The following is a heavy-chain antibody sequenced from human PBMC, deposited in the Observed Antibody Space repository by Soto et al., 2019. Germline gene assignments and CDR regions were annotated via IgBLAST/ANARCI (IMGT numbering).Heavy chain of an antibody. J-gene: IGHJ4*02. CDR2: ISYDGSNK. Sequence: QVQLVESGGGVVQPGRSLRLSCAASGFTFSSYAMHWVRQAPGKGLEWVAVISYDGSNKYYADSVKGRFTISRDNSKNTLYLQMNSLRAEDTAVYYCARESWWIQLGYWGQGTLVTVSS. D-gene: IGHD5-18*01. CDR1: GFTFSSYA. CDR3: ARESWWIQLGY. V-gene: IGHV3-30-3*01.